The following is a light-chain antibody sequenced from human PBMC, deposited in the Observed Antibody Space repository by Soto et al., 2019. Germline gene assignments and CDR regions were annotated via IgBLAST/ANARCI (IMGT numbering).Light chain of an antibody. CDR2: GVS. V-gene: IGKV3-20*01. J-gene: IGKJ1*01. CDR3: LQYRTATTWT. Sequence: IVLTQSPGTLSLSPGERATLSCRTSQGVDSNSLGWYQQRPGQAPRLVMHGVSIRATGIPDRFSGSGSGTDFTLTISRVQSEDFAVYYCLQYRTATTWTFGQGTKVEVK. CDR1: QGVDSNS.